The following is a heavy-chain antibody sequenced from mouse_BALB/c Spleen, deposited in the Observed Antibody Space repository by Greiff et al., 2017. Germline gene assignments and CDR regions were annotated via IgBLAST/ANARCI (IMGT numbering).Heavy chain of an antibody. J-gene: IGHJ4*01. CDR2: ISCYNGAT. Sequence: LVKTGASVKISCKASGYSFTGYYMHWVKQSPGKSLEWIGYISCYNGATSYNQKFKGKATFTVDTSSSTAYMQFNSLTSEDSAVYYCARSYGRYYAMDYWGQGTSVTVSS. CDR1: GYSFTGYY. V-gene: IGHV1S34*01. CDR3: ARSYGRYYAMDY. D-gene: IGHD2-10*02.